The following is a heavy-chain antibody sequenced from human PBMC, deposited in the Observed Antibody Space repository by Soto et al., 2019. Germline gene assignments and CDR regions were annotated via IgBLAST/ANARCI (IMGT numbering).Heavy chain of an antibody. Sequence: QVQLQESGPGLVKPSQTLSLTYTVSGGSISSGGYYWSWIRQHPGKGLEWIGYIYHSGTTYYNPSLKSRVTISVDTSKNQFSLKLTSVTAADTAVYYCARVRGDPLLGWFDPWGQGTLVTVSS. CDR1: GGSISSGGYY. CDR2: IYHSGTT. D-gene: IGHD2-2*01. V-gene: IGHV4-31*03. J-gene: IGHJ5*02. CDR3: ARVRGDPLLGWFDP.